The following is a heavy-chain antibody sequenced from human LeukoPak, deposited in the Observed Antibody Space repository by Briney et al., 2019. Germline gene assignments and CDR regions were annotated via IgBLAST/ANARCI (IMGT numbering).Heavy chain of an antibody. CDR1: GGSIYRGRHY. Sequence: PSETLSLTCGHPGGSIYRGRHYCSWIRQHPGKGLDWIGYIYYDGSTGYNPSLQSRVTISLDLSKNHFSLNVTSVTVADTAVYYYARGYHDRNTWYGMDVWGQGTTVTVSS. J-gene: IGHJ6*02. D-gene: IGHD3-16*01. V-gene: IGHV4-31*11. CDR2: IYYDGST. CDR3: ARGYHDRNTWYGMDV.